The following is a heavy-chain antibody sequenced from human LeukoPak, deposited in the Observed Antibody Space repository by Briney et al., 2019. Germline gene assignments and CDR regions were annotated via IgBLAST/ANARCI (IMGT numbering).Heavy chain of an antibody. J-gene: IGHJ5*02. CDR1: GGSISSYY. CDR3: ARDSGVLEQWLRA. CDR2: MYHSGST. V-gene: IGHV4-59*12. Sequence: PSETLSLTCTVSGGSISSYYWSWIRQPPGKGLEWIGYMYHSGSTNYNPSLKSRVTISVDKSKNQFSLKLSSVTAADTAVYYCARDSGVLEQWLRAWGQGTLVTVSS. D-gene: IGHD6-19*01.